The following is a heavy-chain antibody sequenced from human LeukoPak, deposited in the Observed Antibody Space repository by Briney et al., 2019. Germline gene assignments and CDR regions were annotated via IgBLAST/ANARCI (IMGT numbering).Heavy chain of an antibody. J-gene: IGHJ3*02. CDR2: ISYDGSKK. CDR1: GFTFSSYG. Sequence: GGSLRLSCAASGFTFSSYGMHWVRQAPGKGLEWVAVISYDGSKKYYADSVKGRFTISRDNSKNTLYLQMNSLRVEDTAVYYCARDPPNQYYDILTGYSPDDAFDIWGQGTMVTVSS. D-gene: IGHD3-9*01. V-gene: IGHV3-30*03. CDR3: ARDPPNQYYDILTGYSPDDAFDI.